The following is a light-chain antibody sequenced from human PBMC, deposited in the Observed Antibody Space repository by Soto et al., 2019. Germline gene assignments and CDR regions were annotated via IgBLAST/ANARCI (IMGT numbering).Light chain of an antibody. CDR3: QQYNEWPTFT. Sequence: EIVMTQSPATLSVSPGERATLSCRVSQSVRRHLAWYQEKPGQAPRLVXYAASTRANGIPDRFSGSVSGAELTLTISSLQSEDFAVYDCQQYNEWPTFTFGQGTRLEIK. CDR2: AAS. J-gene: IGKJ5*01. CDR1: QSVRRH. V-gene: IGKV3-15*01.